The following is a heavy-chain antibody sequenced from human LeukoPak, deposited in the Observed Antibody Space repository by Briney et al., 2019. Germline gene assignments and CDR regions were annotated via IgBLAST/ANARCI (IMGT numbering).Heavy chain of an antibody. CDR1: GFSFSSCA. CDR2: VCASGGCT. V-gene: IGHV3-23*01. CDR3: AKDRLDYAGPHDYFEW. D-gene: IGHD3-9*01. J-gene: IGHJ4*02. Sequence: TGGSLRLSCEASGFSFSSCAMSWVRQSPGKGLEWVATVCASGGCTYYADSVEGRFTVSRDNAMNTLSLQMDSLRADDTAVYFCAKDRLDYAGPHDYFEWWGQGTLVTVSS.